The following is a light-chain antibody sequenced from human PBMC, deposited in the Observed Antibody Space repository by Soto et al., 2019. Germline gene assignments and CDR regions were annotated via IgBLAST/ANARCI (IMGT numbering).Light chain of an antibody. CDR3: GTWDSSRSAYV. J-gene: IGLJ1*01. Sequence: QSVLTQPPSVSGAPGQRVTISRTGTSSNIGAGYDVHWYQHLPGTAPKLLIYGNTIRPSGVPDRFSGSKSGTSATLGITGLQTGDEADYYCGTWDSSRSAYVFVTGTKVTV. CDR1: SSNIGAGYD. CDR2: GNT. V-gene: IGLV1-40*01.